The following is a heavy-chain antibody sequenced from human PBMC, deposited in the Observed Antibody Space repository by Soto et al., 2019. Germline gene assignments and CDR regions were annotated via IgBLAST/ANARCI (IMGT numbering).Heavy chain of an antibody. Sequence: QVQLVESGGGVVQPGRSLRLSCAASGFTFSSYGMHGVRQAPGKGLEWVAVILYDGSKKYYADSVKGRFTISRDNSKNTMYLQMSSLRGEDTALYYCVKDGSSGWPYFGDMDVWGRGTTVTVSS. CDR2: ILYDGSKK. CDR3: VKDGSSGWPYFGDMDV. J-gene: IGHJ6*02. CDR1: GFTFSSYG. D-gene: IGHD6-19*01. V-gene: IGHV3-30*18.